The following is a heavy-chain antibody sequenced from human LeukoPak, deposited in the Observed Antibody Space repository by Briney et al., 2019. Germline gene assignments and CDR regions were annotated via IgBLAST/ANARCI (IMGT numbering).Heavy chain of an antibody. CDR1: GFTFNRYW. CDR3: ARGNFYSGSGSSPLDY. D-gene: IGHD3-10*01. J-gene: IGHJ4*02. CDR2: INSDGSRT. V-gene: IGHV3-74*01. Sequence: PGGSLRLSCAASGFTFNRYWMHWVRQVPGKGLVWVSRINSDGSRTNYVDSAKGRFTISRDNAKSTLFLQMNGLGAEDSAVYYCARGNFYSGSGSSPLDYWGQGTVVTVSS.